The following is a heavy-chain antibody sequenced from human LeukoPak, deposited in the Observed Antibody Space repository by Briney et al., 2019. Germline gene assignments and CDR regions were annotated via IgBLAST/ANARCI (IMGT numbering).Heavy chain of an antibody. CDR2: IYYSGST. Sequence: SETLSLTCTVSGGSISSYYWSWIRQPPGKGLEWIGYIYYSGSTNYNPSLKSRVTISVDTSKNQFSLKLSSVTAADTAVYHCARLPFRSHFDYWGQGTLVTVSS. J-gene: IGHJ4*02. CDR3: ARLPFRSHFDY. V-gene: IGHV4-59*08. CDR1: GGSISSYY.